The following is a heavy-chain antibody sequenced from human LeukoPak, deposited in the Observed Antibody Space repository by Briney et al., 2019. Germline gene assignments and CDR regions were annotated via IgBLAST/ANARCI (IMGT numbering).Heavy chain of an antibody. J-gene: IGHJ5*02. CDR1: GYIFTSYY. V-gene: IGHV1-2*02. CDR2: INPNSGGT. Sequence: GASVKVSCKASGYIFTSYYMHWVRQAPGQGLEWMGWINPNSGGTNYAQKFQGRVTMTRDTSISTAYMELSRLRSDDTAVYYCARSAIFGVGNWFDPWGQGTLVTVSS. D-gene: IGHD3-3*01. CDR3: ARSAIFGVGNWFDP.